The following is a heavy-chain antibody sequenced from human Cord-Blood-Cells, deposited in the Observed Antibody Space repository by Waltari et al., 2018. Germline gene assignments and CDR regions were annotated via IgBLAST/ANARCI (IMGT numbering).Heavy chain of an antibody. CDR1: GGTFSSYA. CDR2: IIPIFGTA. J-gene: IGHJ3*02. Sequence: QVQLVQSGAEVKKPVSSVKFSCKASGGTFSSYAISWVRQAPGQGLEWMGGIIPIFGTANYAQKFQGRVTITAYESTSTAYMELSSLRSEDTAVYYCARAENGGGGYDAFDIWGQGTMVTVSS. CDR3: ARAENGGGGYDAFDI. D-gene: IGHD2-8*01. V-gene: IGHV1-69*01.